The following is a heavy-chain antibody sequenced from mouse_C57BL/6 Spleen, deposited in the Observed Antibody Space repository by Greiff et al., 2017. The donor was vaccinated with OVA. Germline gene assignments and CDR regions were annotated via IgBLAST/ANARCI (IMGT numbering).Heavy chain of an antibody. CDR2: IYPGDGDT. Sequence: VQLQQSGAELVKPGASVKISCKASGYAFSSYWMNWVKQRPGKGLEWIGQIYPGDGDTNYNGKFKGKATLTADKSSSTAYMQLSSLTSEDSAVYFCARGGTTVVSFYWYFDVWGTGTTVTVSS. D-gene: IGHD1-1*01. J-gene: IGHJ1*03. CDR3: ARGGTTVVSFYWYFDV. V-gene: IGHV1-80*01. CDR1: GYAFSSYW.